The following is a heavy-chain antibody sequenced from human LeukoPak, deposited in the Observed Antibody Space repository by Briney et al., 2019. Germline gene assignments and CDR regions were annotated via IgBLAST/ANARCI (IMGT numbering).Heavy chain of an antibody. V-gene: IGHV4-59*08. J-gene: IGHJ4*02. D-gene: IGHD3-22*01. CDR3: ARHPYYDSSGYSE. Sequence: SETLSLTCAVYGGSFSGYYWSWIRQPPGKGLEWIGYIYYSGSTNYNPSLKSRVTISVDTSKNQFSLKLSSVTAADTAVYYCARHPYYDSSGYSEWGQGTLVTVSS. CDR2: IYYSGST. CDR1: GGSFSGYY.